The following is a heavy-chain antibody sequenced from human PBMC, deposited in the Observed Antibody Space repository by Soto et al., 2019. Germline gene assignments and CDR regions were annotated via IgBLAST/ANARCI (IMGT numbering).Heavy chain of an antibody. D-gene: IGHD3-9*01. V-gene: IGHV1-18*01. CDR2: ISAYNGNT. Sequence: ASVKVSCKASGYTFTSYGISWVRQAPGQGLEWMGWISAYNGNTNYAQKLQGRVTMTTDTSTSTAYMELRSLRSDDTAVYYCARLQSFYDILTGYYHDAFDIWGQGTMVTVSS. J-gene: IGHJ3*02. CDR1: GYTFTSYG. CDR3: ARLQSFYDILTGYYHDAFDI.